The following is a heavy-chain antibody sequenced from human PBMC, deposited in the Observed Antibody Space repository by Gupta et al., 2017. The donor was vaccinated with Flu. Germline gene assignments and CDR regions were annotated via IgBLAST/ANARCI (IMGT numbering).Heavy chain of an antibody. D-gene: IGHD2-2*01. CDR2: INHSGST. CDR1: GGYFSGYY. CDR3: ARGAAYCSSTSCYLLYYYYYGMDV. Sequence: QVQLQQWGAGLLTPSETLSLTCAGYGGYFSGYYWSWIRQPPGKGLEWIGEINHSGSTNYNPSLKSRVTISVDTSKNQFSLKLSSVTAADTAVYYCARGAAYCSSTSCYLLYYYYYGMDVWGQGTTVTVSS. V-gene: IGHV4-34*01. J-gene: IGHJ6*02.